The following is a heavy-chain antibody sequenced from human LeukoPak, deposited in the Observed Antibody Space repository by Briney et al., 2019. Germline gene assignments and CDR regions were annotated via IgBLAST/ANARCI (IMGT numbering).Heavy chain of an antibody. CDR2: IYHSRST. Sequence: SETLSLTCAVSGYSISSGYYWGWIRQPPGEGLEWIGSIYHSRSTYYNPSLKSRLTISVDTSKNQFSLKLSSVTAADTAVYYCASLNYYGSGSYYYYYYMDVWGKGTTVTVSS. V-gene: IGHV4-38-2*01. CDR1: GYSISSGYY. CDR3: ASLNYYGSGSYYYYYYMDV. D-gene: IGHD3-10*01. J-gene: IGHJ6*03.